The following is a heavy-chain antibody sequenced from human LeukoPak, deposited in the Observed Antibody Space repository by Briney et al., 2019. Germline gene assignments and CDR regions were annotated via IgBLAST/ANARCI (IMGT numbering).Heavy chain of an antibody. CDR2: INHSGST. CDR3: ARWLIAAAGKGAFDI. J-gene: IGHJ3*02. D-gene: IGHD6-13*01. CDR1: GGSFSGYY. V-gene: IGHV4-34*01. Sequence: SETLSLACAVYGGSFSGYYWSWIRQPPGKGLEWIGEINHSGSTNYNPSLKSRVTISVDTSKNQFSLKLSSVTAADTAVYYCARWLIAAAGKGAFDIWGQGKMVTVSS.